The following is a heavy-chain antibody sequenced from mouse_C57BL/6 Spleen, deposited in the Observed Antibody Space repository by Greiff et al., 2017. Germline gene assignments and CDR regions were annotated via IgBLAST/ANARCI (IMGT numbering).Heavy chain of an antibody. CDR1: GYTFTSYG. V-gene: IGHV1-81*01. Sequence: VQLQQSGAELARPGASVKLSCKASGYTFTSYGISWVKQRTGQGLEWIGEIYPRSGNTYYNEKFKGKATLTADKSSSTAYMELRSLTSEDSAVYFCARRGYSDYERAMDYWGQGTSVTVSS. CDR3: ARRGYSDYERAMDY. CDR2: IYPRSGNT. J-gene: IGHJ4*01. D-gene: IGHD2-13*01.